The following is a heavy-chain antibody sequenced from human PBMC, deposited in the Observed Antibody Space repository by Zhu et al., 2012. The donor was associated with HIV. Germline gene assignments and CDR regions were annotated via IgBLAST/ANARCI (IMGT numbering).Heavy chain of an antibody. CDR3: ARKQWELLSAFDI. Sequence: QVQLQESGPGLVKPSQTLSLTCTVSGGSISSGDYYWSWVRQSPVRGLEWIGYIYYSGTTYYIPSLKSRVTISVGTSKNQFSLKLTSVTAADTAMYYCARKQWELLSAFDIWGQGTMVTVS. D-gene: IGHD1-26*01. J-gene: IGHJ3*02. V-gene: IGHV4-30-4*08. CDR1: GGSISSGDYY. CDR2: IYYSGTT.